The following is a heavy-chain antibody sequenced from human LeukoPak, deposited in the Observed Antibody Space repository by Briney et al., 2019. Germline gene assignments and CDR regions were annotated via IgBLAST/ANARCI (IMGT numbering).Heavy chain of an antibody. J-gene: IGHJ5*02. CDR2: ISSSGSTI. V-gene: IGHV3-11*01. CDR1: GFTFSDYY. Sequence: GGSLRLSCAASGFTFSDYYMSWIRQAPGKGLEWVSYISSSGSTIYYADSVKGRFTISRDNAKNSLYLQMNSLRAEDTAVYYCARIIAVGGTDWFDPWGQGTLVTVSS. CDR3: ARIIAVGGTDWFDP. D-gene: IGHD6-13*01.